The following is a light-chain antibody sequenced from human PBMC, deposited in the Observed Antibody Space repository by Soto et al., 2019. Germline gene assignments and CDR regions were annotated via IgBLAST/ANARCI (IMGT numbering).Light chain of an antibody. CDR2: DAS. J-gene: IGKJ4*01. V-gene: IGKV3-11*01. CDR1: QSVSSY. CDR3: QQYNNWPPLT. Sequence: EIVLTQSPATLSLSPGERATLSCRASQSVSSYLAWYQQKPGQAPRLLIYDASNRATGIPARFSGSGSGTDFTLTISSLQSEDFAVYHCQQYNNWPPLTFGGGTKVDIK.